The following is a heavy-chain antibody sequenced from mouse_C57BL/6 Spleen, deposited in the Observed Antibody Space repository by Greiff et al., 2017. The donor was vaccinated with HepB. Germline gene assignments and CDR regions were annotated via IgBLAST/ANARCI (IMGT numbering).Heavy chain of an antibody. Sequence: QVQLQHPGAELVKPGASVKMSCQASGYTFTSYWITWVKQRPGQGLEWIGDIYPGSGSTNYNEKFKSKATLTVDTSSSTAYMQLSSLTAEDSAVYYCARGGYGSPHWYFDVWGTGTTVTVSS. CDR2: IYPGSGST. V-gene: IGHV1-55*01. J-gene: IGHJ1*03. D-gene: IGHD1-1*01. CDR1: GYTFTSYW. CDR3: ARGGYGSPHWYFDV.